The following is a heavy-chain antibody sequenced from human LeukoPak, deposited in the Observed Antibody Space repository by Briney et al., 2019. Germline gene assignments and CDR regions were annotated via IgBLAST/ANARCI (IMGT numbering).Heavy chain of an antibody. Sequence: ASVKVSCKASGFTFTSSAMQGVRQARGQRLEWIGWIFVGSGNTHYAQKFQERVTITRNLSTSTAYMELTSLRSEDTAVYYCAAEGKQWLYAFDIWGQGTMVTVSS. D-gene: IGHD6-19*01. CDR2: IFVGSGNT. V-gene: IGHV1-58*02. CDR1: GFTFTSSA. J-gene: IGHJ3*02. CDR3: AAEGKQWLYAFDI.